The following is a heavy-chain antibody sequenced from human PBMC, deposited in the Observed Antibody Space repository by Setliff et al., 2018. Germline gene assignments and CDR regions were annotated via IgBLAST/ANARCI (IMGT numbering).Heavy chain of an antibody. CDR3: ARDLGHGGDSDY. V-gene: IGHV4-38-2*02. D-gene: IGHD2-21*02. Sequence: PSETLSLTCTVSGYSISSGYIWGWIRQPPGKGLEWVGNIGHTGSINYNPSLKXXXXISXXXXXXXXXXXXXXXTXXDXXVYYCARDLGHGGDSDYWGQGILVTVSS. CDR2: IGHTGSI. CDR1: GYSISSGYI. J-gene: IGHJ4*02.